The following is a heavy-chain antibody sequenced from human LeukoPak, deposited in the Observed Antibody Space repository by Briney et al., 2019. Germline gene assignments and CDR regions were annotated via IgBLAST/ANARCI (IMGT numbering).Heavy chain of an antibody. CDR3: AATIFYGVVIMSFDY. CDR1: GGSISSGSYY. CDR2: IYTSGST. D-gene: IGHD3-3*01. V-gene: IGHV4-61*02. Sequence: SETLSFTCTVSGGSISSGSYYWSWIRQPAGKGLEWIGRIYTSGSTNYNPSLKSRVTISVDTSKNQFSLKLSSVTAADTAVYYCAATIFYGVVIMSFDYWGQGTLVTVSS. J-gene: IGHJ4*02.